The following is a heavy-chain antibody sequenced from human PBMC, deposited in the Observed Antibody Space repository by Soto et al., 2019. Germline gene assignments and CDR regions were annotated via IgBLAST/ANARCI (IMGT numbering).Heavy chain of an antibody. CDR2: MYYGGSN. J-gene: IGHJ4*02. V-gene: IGHV4-59*02. CDR1: GGSVNRDY. D-gene: IGHD5-12*01. Sequence: SDTLSLTFTVSGGSVNRDYWSWIRQPPGKGMEWIGYMYYGGSNNYNHSLKSRVNMSADTPKNQVSLRLSSVTAADTAVYYCAGSSPGYDWHXWGQGALVTVSX. CDR3: AGSSPGYDWHX.